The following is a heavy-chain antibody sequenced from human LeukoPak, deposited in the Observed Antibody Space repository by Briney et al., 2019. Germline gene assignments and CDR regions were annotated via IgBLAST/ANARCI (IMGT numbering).Heavy chain of an antibody. V-gene: IGHV4-38-2*02. CDR3: ARVGGGSGSSFDY. Sequence: PSETLSLTCSVSGYSISSGYYWAWTRRPRGKGLEWIGSIHQSGSTYYNPSLKSRVTISVDTSKNQLSLKLNSVTAADTAVYYCARVGGGSGSSFDYWGQGTLVTVSS. CDR2: IHQSGST. CDR1: GYSISSGYY. J-gene: IGHJ4*02. D-gene: IGHD3-10*01.